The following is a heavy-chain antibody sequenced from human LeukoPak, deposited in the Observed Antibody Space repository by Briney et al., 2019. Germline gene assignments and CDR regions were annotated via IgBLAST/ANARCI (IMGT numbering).Heavy chain of an antibody. CDR2: ITTSDSYI. V-gene: IGHV3-21*01. Sequence: GGSLRLSCAASGFTFSNYAMNWVRQAPGKGLEWVSSITTSDSYIYYADSVKGRFTISRDNSKNTLYLQMNSLRAEDTAVYYCARDVEGATGYWGQGTLVTVSS. CDR1: GFTFSNYA. CDR3: ARDVEGATGY. D-gene: IGHD1-26*01. J-gene: IGHJ4*02.